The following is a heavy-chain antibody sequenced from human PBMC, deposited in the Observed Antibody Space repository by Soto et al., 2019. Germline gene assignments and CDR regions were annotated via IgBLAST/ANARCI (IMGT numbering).Heavy chain of an antibody. CDR3: ATRDSSRFY. V-gene: IGHV4-4*02. Sequence: QVQLQESGPGLVKPSGTLSLTCTVSGVSISRHDWWTWVRQPPGKGLEWIGESHQSGNTNYNSSLESRITISVDKPKNQFSLKMSSVTVADTAVYYCATRDSSRFYWGQGILVTVSS. J-gene: IGHJ4*02. CDR1: GVSISRHDW. CDR2: SHQSGNT. D-gene: IGHD6-13*01.